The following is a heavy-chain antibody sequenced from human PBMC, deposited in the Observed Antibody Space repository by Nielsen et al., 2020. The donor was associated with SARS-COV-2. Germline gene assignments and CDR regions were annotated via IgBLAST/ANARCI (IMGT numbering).Heavy chain of an antibody. J-gene: IGHJ3*02. CDR1: GATFSNYT. Sequence: SVKVSCKASGATFSNYTITWVRQAPGQGLEWMGGVIPIFGTPNYAQKFLGRVTITADKSTNTAYMGLTSLRSEDTAVYYCAIWTSPLTTVTTINAFDIWGQGTMVTVSS. CDR3: AIWTSPLTTVTTINAFDI. V-gene: IGHV1-69*06. D-gene: IGHD4-17*01. CDR2: VIPIFGTP.